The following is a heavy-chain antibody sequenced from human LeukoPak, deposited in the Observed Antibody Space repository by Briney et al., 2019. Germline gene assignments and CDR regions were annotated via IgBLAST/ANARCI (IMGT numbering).Heavy chain of an antibody. CDR1: GGSISSYY. V-gene: IGHV4-59*08. Sequence: SETLSLTCTVSGGSISSYYWSCIRQPPGKGLEWIGYIYYSGSTNYNPSLKSRVTISVDTSKNQFSLKLSSVTAADTAVYYCAITSLGYCSSTSCYDWYFDLWGRGTLVTVSS. D-gene: IGHD2-2*01. CDR3: AITSLGYCSSTSCYDWYFDL. J-gene: IGHJ2*01. CDR2: IYYSGST.